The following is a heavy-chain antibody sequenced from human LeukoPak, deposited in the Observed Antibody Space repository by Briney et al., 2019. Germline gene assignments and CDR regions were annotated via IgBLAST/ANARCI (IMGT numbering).Heavy chain of an antibody. V-gene: IGHV4-59*07. CDR3: ARVVVSAGSNWFDF. Sequence: SDTLSLTCTVSGGPITSYYWSWIRQPPGKGLEWLGYIYYTGSTNSNPSLKSRVTISVDTSKNQFSLKLTSVSAADTAVYYCARVVVSAGSNWFDFWGQGTLVTVSS. J-gene: IGHJ5*01. CDR2: IYYTGST. D-gene: IGHD2-15*01. CDR1: GGPITSYY.